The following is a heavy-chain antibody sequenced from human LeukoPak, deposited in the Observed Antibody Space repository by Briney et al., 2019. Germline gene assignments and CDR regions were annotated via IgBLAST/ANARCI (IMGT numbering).Heavy chain of an antibody. CDR2: FDPEEGET. CDR1: GYTLTEIS. V-gene: IGHV1-24*01. D-gene: IGHD3-10*01. Sequence: ASVKVSCTVSGYTLTEISMHWVRQAPGKGLEWMGGFDPEEGETVYAQKFQGRVTMTEDTSTDTAYMELSSLRSEDTAVFYCVSDPITMIRGVIIEGFDPWGQGTLVTVSS. J-gene: IGHJ5*02. CDR3: VSDPITMIRGVIIEGFDP.